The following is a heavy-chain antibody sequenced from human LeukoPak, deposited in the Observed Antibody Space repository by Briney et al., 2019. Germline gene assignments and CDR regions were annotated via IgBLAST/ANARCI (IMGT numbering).Heavy chain of an antibody. Sequence: SETLSLTCSVSGDSISSYYWSWIRQPAGKGLEWIGYIYYSGSTNYNPSLKSRVTISVDTSKNQFSLKLSSVTAADTAVYYCARGPLIVVVISGAFDIWGQGTMVTVSS. CDR2: IYYSGST. CDR3: ARGPLIVVVISGAFDI. CDR1: GDSISSYY. V-gene: IGHV4-59*01. J-gene: IGHJ3*02. D-gene: IGHD3-22*01.